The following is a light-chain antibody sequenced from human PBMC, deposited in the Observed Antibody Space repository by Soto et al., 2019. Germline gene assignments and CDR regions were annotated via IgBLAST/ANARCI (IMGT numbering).Light chain of an antibody. V-gene: IGKV1-39*01. CDR2: SAS. CDR3: QQSSTTLRT. J-gene: IGKJ1*01. Sequence: DIQMTQSPSSLSASVGDRVTITCRASQENFSFLNWYQQKPGKAPRLLIYSASTLQTGVPLRFSGGGSGTDFTLTISSLQPEDVATYYCQQSSTTLRTFGRGTKVEI. CDR1: QENFSF.